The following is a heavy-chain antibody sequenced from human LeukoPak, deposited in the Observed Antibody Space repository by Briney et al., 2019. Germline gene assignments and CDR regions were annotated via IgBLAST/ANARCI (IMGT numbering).Heavy chain of an antibody. D-gene: IGHD3-10*01. J-gene: IGHJ4*02. CDR1: GGSISSGGYY. V-gene: IGHV4-31*03. CDR3: ARVPMVYLAGYV. CDR2: IYYSGST. Sequence: PSQTLSLTCTVSGGSISSGGYYWSWIRQHPGKGLEWIGYIYYSGSTYYNPSLKSRVTISVDTSKNQFSLKLSSVTAADTAVYYCARVPMVYLAGYVWGQGTLATVSS.